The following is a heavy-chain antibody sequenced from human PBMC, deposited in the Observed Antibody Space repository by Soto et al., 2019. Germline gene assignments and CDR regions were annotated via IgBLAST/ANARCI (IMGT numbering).Heavy chain of an antibody. CDR1: GFTFDEYA. D-gene: IGHD6-25*01. CDR3: AKAAPHSSGHSDYFLH. V-gene: IGHV3-9*01. J-gene: IGHJ1*01. CDR2: ITWDGGNI. Sequence: EVQLVESGGGLVQPGRSLRLSCAASGFTFDEYAMHWVRQAPGKGLEWGASITWDGGNIGYADSVRGRFTISRDNAKNYLYLQMNSLRAEDKALYYCAKAAPHSSGHSDYFLHWGRGTLVTVSS.